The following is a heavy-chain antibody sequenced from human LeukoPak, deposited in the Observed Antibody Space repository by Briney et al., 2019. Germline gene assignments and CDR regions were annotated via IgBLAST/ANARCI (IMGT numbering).Heavy chain of an antibody. CDR1: GNYW. CDR2: INSDGSWT. V-gene: IGHV3-74*01. CDR3: VSFYETY. Sequence: GGSLRLSCAASGNYWMHWVCQAPGKGLVWVSHINSDGSWTSYADSVKGRFTISKDNAKNTVYLQMNNLRAEDTAVYYCVSFYETYWGRGTLVTVSS. D-gene: IGHD2-2*01. J-gene: IGHJ4*02.